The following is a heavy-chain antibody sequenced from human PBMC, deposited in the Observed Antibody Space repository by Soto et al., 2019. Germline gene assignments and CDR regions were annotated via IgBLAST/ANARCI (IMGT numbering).Heavy chain of an antibody. V-gene: IGHV1-69*08. J-gene: IGHJ5*02. CDR1: GGTFSSYT. CDR3: ARDLMTYDFWSGTSENNWFDP. D-gene: IGHD3-3*01. CDR2: IIPILGIA. Sequence: QVQLVQSGAEVKKPGSSVKVSCKASGGTFSSYTISWVRHAPGQGLEWMGRIIPILGIANYAQKFQGRVTITADKSTSTAYMELSSLRSEDTAVYYCARDLMTYDFWSGTSENNWFDPWGQGTLVTVSS.